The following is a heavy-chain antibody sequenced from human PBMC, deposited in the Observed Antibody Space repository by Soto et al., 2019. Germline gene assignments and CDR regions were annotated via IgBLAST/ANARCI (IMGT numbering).Heavy chain of an antibody. CDR3: ARPIGALSTTDFTY. D-gene: IGHD3-22*01. V-gene: IGHV5-51*01. J-gene: IGHJ4*02. Sequence: GESLKISCKGSGYHFTNYWIGWVRQVPVKGLEWMGFIYPSDSDTRYSPSFQGQVTISTDKSISTAYLQWSSLKASDTAMYYCARPIGALSTTDFTYWGQGTLVTVSS. CDR1: GYHFTNYW. CDR2: IYPSDSDT.